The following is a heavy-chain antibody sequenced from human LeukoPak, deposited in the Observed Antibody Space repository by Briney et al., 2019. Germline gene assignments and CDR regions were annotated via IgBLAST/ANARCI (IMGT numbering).Heavy chain of an antibody. CDR1: GGSTTGYY. CDR2: VYYSGRT. V-gene: IGHV4-59*12. Sequence: SETLSLTCTVSGGSTTGYYWTWIRQPPGKGLEWIGYVYYSGRTNYNPSLKSRVTMSVDTSKNQFSLKLSSVTAADTAVYYCAREPVHYYMDVWGKGTTVTVSS. CDR3: AREPVHYYMDV. J-gene: IGHJ6*03.